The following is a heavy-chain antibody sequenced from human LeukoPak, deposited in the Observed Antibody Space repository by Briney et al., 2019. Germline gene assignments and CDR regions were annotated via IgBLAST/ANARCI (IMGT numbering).Heavy chain of an antibody. V-gene: IGHV3-7*04. J-gene: IGHJ4*02. CDR3: ARGQYQLL. CDR2: VNPDGNEK. CDR1: GFIFSSYW. D-gene: IGHD2-2*01. Sequence: GGSLRLSCAASGFIFSSYWMSWVRQAPGKGLEWVAKVNPDGNEKYYVDSVRGRFTISKDNPKNSVYLQVDSLKAEDTAVYYCARGQYQLLWGKGALIIVSS.